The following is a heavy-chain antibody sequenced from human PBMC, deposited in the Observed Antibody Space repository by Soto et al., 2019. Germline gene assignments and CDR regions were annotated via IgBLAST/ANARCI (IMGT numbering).Heavy chain of an antibody. CDR1: GGSFSGYY. J-gene: IGHJ6*02. CDR3: ARGACSGGSCYGRYYYYYGMDV. CDR2: INHSGST. D-gene: IGHD2-15*01. Sequence: SETLSLTCAVYGGSFSGYYWSWIRQPPGKGLEWIGEINHSGSTNYNPSLKSRVTISVDTSKNQFSLKLSSVTAADTAVYYCARGACSGGSCYGRYYYYYGMDVWGQGTTVTVSS. V-gene: IGHV4-34*01.